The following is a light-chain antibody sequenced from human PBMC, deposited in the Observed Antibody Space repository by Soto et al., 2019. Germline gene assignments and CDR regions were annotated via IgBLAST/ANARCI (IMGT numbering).Light chain of an antibody. V-gene: IGKV3-15*01. Sequence: EMVLTQSPATLYASPGERATLSCRASQGIGDTLAWYQHKPGQTPRLLIYDTSTRATGVPTRFSGSRSGAEFTLTGNSLRSEDFAVYYCQPSNNWPLTLGGGTKVDIK. CDR2: DTS. CDR1: QGIGDT. J-gene: IGKJ4*01. CDR3: QPSNNWPLT.